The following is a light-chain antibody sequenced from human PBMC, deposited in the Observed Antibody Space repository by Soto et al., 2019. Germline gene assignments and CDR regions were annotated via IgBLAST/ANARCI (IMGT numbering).Light chain of an antibody. CDR2: QDS. V-gene: IGLV3-1*01. J-gene: IGLJ2*01. CDR3: QAWDSSTVV. Sequence: SYELTQPPAVSVSPGQTASITCSGDKLGDKYACWYQQKPGQSPVLVIYQDSQRPSGIPERFSGSISGNTATLTISGTQAMDEADYYCQAWDSSTVVFGGGTKLTVL. CDR1: KLGDKY.